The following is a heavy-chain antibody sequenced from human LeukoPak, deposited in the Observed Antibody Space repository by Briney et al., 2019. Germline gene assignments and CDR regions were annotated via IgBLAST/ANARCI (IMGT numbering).Heavy chain of an antibody. Sequence: GRSLRLSCAASGFTFSSYGMHWVRQAPGKGLEWVAVISYDGSNKYYADSVKGRFTISRDNSKNTLYLQMNSLRAEETAVYYCAKDLDWDYWGQGTLVTVSS. D-gene: IGHD2-21*01. V-gene: IGHV3-30*18. CDR1: GFTFSSYG. CDR3: AKDLDWDY. J-gene: IGHJ4*02. CDR2: ISYDGSNK.